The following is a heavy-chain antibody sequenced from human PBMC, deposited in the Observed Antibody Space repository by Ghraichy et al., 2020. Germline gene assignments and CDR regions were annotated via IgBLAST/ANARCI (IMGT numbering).Heavy chain of an antibody. CDR2: IYYSGNT. D-gene: IGHD4/OR15-4a*01. CDR3: ARANGAKNDY. CDR1: GGSISSYY. J-gene: IGHJ4*02. Sequence: SETLSLTCTVSGGSISSYYWSWIRQPPGKGLEWIGYIYYSGNTKYNPSLKSRVTISVDTSKNQFSLKLSSVTAADTAVYYCARANGAKNDYWGQGTLVTVSS. V-gene: IGHV4-59*01.